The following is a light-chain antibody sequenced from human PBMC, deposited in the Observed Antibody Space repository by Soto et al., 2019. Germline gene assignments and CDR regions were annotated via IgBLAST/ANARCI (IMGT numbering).Light chain of an antibody. CDR1: QSISVW. Sequence: DIQMTQSPSTLSASVGDRVTITCRASQSISVWLAWYQQKAGKAPNLLIYKASRLETGVPSRFSGSGYGTDFTLTITSLQTDDFGTYHCQQYDVHPKTFGQGTKV. CDR2: KAS. V-gene: IGKV1-5*03. CDR3: QQYDVHPKT. J-gene: IGKJ1*01.